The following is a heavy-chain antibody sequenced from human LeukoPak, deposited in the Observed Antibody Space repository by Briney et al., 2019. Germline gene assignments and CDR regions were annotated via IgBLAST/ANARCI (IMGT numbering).Heavy chain of an antibody. CDR2: MNPNSGNT. D-gene: IGHD3-3*01. J-gene: IGHJ5*02. Sequence: GASVKVSCKASGYTFTSYDINWVRQATGQGLEWMGWMNPNSGNTGYAQKFQGRVTMTRNTSISTAYMELSSLRSEDTAVYYCARSNPADFWSLEHRNWFDPWGQGTLVTVSS. V-gene: IGHV1-8*01. CDR1: GYTFTSYD. CDR3: ARSNPADFWSLEHRNWFDP.